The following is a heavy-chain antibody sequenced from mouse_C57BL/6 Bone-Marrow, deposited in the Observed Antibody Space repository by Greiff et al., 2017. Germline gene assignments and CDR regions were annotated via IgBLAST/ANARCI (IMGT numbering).Heavy chain of an antibody. Sequence: EVQLQQSGPVLVKPGASVKMSCKASGYTFTDYYMNWVKQSHGKSLEWIGVINPYNGGTSYNQTFKGKATLTVDKSSSTAYMELNSLTSEDSAVYYCARDYYDLYYCDYWGQGTTLTVSS. D-gene: IGHD2-4*01. CDR3: ARDYYDLYYCDY. V-gene: IGHV1-19*01. J-gene: IGHJ2*01. CDR1: GYTFTDYY. CDR2: INPYNGGT.